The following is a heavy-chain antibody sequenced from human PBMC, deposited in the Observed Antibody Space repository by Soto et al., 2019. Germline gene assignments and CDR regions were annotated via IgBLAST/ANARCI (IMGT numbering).Heavy chain of an antibody. CDR2: IIPILGIA. CDR3: ARDSYVILIVYPLTYYPPNGLDV. J-gene: IGHJ6*04. D-gene: IGHD3-9*01. CDR1: GGTFSSYT. Sequence: ASVKVSCKASGGTFSSYTISWVRQAPGQGLEWMGRIIPILGIANYAQKFQGRVTITADKSTSTAYMELSSLRSEDTAVYYCARDSYVILIVYPLTYYPPNGLDVWAKGTTVTVSS. V-gene: IGHV1-69*04.